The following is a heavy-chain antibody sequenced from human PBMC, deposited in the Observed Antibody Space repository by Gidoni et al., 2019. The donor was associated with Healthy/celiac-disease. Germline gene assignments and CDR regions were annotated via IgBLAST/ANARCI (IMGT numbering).Heavy chain of an antibody. CDR2: INPSGGST. V-gene: IGHV1-46*03. CDR1: GYPFTSYY. J-gene: IGHJ4*02. D-gene: IGHD1-26*01. Sequence: QVQLVQSGAEVKKPGASVKVSCKASGYPFTSYYMHWVRQAPGQGLEWMGIINPSGGSTSYAQKFQGRVTMTRDTSTSTVYMELSSLRSEDTAVYYCAISGVGATEPGDYWGQGTLVTVSS. CDR3: AISGVGATEPGDY.